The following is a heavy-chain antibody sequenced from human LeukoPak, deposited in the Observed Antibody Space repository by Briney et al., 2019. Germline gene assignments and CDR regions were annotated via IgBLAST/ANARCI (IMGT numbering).Heavy chain of an antibody. CDR1: GGSVSSGSYY. D-gene: IGHD2-2*01. CDR3: ASTSAAMGRYFQH. CDR2: IYYSGST. V-gene: IGHV4-61*01. Sequence: SETLSLTCTVSGGSVSSGSYYWSWIRQPPGKGLEWIGYIYYSGSTNYNPSLKSRVPISVDTSKNQFSLKLSSVTAADTAVYYCASTSAAMGRYFQHWGQGTLVTVSS. J-gene: IGHJ1*01.